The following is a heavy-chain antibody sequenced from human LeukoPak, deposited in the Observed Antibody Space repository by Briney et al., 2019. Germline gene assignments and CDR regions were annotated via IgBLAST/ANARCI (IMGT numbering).Heavy chain of an antibody. CDR1: GGSISSSSYY. D-gene: IGHD5-18*01. J-gene: IGHJ4*02. CDR2: IYYSGST. Sequence: PSETLSLTCTVSGGSISSSSYYWSWIRQPPGKGLEWIGYIYYSGSTNYNPSLKSRVTISVDTSKNQFSLKLSSVTAADTAVYYCASFYSYGREVSDYWGQGTLVTVSS. V-gene: IGHV4-61*01. CDR3: ASFYSYGREVSDY.